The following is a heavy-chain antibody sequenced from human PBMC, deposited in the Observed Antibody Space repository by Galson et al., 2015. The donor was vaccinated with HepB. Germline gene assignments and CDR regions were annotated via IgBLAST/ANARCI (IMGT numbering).Heavy chain of an antibody. CDR3: AKEDGGFNFDP. J-gene: IGHJ5*02. D-gene: IGHD2-15*01. V-gene: IGHV3-48*03. CDR2: ISSSGTTI. CDR1: GFTFSSYE. Sequence: SLRLSCAAPGFTFSSYEMNWVRQAPGKGPEWVSYISSSGTTIYYADSVKGRFTISRDKNSLFLQMNSLRPEDTALYYCAKEDGGFNFDPWGQGTLVTVSP.